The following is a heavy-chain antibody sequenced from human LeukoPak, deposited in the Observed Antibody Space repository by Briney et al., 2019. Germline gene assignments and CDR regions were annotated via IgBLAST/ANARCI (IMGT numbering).Heavy chain of an antibody. Sequence: GGSLRLSCAASGFTFSSYGMHWVRQAPGKGLEWVAVIWYDGSNKYYADSVKGRFTISRDNSKNTLYLQMNSLRAEDTAVYYCAKDKLGYCSGGSCYSPSFDYWGQGTLVTVSS. D-gene: IGHD2-15*01. CDR3: AKDKLGYCSGGSCYSPSFDY. J-gene: IGHJ4*02. CDR2: IWYDGSNK. CDR1: GFTFSSYG. V-gene: IGHV3-30*02.